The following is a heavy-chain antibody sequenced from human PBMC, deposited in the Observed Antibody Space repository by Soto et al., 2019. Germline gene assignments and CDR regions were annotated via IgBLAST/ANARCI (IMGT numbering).Heavy chain of an antibody. V-gene: IGHV3-74*01. CDR2: IHSDGTST. D-gene: IGHD6-19*01. CDR1: GFIFSSYW. Sequence: EVQLVESGGGLVQPGGSLRLSCAASGFIFSSYWMHWVRQAPGKGLVWVSRIHSDGTSTSYADSVKGRFTISRDNAKNPLYLQVNSLRGEDTAVYYCARDSHSSGWYSFDQWGQGTLVTVSS. CDR3: ARDSHSSGWYSFDQ. J-gene: IGHJ4*02.